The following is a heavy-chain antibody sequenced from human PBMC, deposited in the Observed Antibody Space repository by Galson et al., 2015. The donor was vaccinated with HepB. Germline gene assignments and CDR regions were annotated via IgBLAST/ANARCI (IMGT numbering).Heavy chain of an antibody. CDR1: GFTFSSYA. CDR3: VTTYLTIAVAGSSLDY. CDR2: ISSNGGST. D-gene: IGHD6-19*01. Sequence: SLRLSCAASGFTFSSYAMHWVRQAPGKGLEYVSAISSNGGSTYYADSVKGRFTISRDNSKNTLYLQMSSLRAEDTAVYYCVTTYLTIAVAGSSLDYWGQGTLVTVSS. J-gene: IGHJ4*02. V-gene: IGHV3-64D*06.